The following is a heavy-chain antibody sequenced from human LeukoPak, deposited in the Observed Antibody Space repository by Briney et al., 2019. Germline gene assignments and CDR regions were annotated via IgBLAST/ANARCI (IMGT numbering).Heavy chain of an antibody. D-gene: IGHD3-22*01. V-gene: IGHV4-39*02. CDR1: GGSISSSSYY. Sequence: PSETLSLTCTVSGGSISSSSYYWGWIRQPPGKGLEWIGSIYYSGSTYYNPSLKSRVAISVDTSKNQFSLKLSSVTAADTAVYYCARESYYDSSGYPTHYYYYGMDVWGQGTTVTVSS. CDR3: ARESYYDSSGYPTHYYYYGMDV. CDR2: IYYSGST. J-gene: IGHJ6*02.